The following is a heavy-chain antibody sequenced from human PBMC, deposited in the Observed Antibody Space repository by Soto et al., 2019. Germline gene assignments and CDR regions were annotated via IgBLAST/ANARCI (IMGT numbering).Heavy chain of an antibody. J-gene: IGHJ4*02. V-gene: IGHV4-59*01. CDR3: ARGGLPLGSFDY. CDR1: GGSISSYY. Sequence: SETLSLTCTVSGGSISSYYWSWIRQPPGKGLEWIGYIYYSGSTHYNPSLKSRVTISVDTSKNQFSLKLSSVTAADTAVYYCARGGLPLGSFDYWGQGTLVTVSS. D-gene: IGHD7-27*01. CDR2: IYYSGST.